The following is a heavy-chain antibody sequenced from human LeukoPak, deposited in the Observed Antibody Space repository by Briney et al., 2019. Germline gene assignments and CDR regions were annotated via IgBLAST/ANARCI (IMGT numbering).Heavy chain of an antibody. J-gene: IGHJ3*02. V-gene: IGHV4-59*01. D-gene: IGHD5-24*01. CDR2: VYFRGST. CDR1: GGAINNYY. Sequence: SEAPSPTPTVSGGAINNYYWTWIRQPPRKGLGGVGDVYFRGSTNYKPSLKSRVTISVDPAKNQFSLKVNSVTAADTAVYYCARDVRDDYPGALEIWGQGTMVTVSS. CDR3: ARDVRDDYPGALEI.